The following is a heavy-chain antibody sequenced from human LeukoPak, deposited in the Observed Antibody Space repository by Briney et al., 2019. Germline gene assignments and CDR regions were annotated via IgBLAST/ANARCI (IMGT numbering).Heavy chain of an antibody. V-gene: IGHV4-31*03. CDR3: ARVDGSGSKRWFDP. CDR2: IHNSGST. D-gene: IGHD3-10*01. J-gene: IGHJ5*02. CDR1: GGSITSGGFY. Sequence: SETLSLTCSVSGGSITSGGFYWSWIRQHPGQGLEWIGYIHNSGSTYYNPSLQSRAIKSLDTSKSQFSLQLNTVTAADTAVYYCARVDGSGSKRWFDPWGQGAPVTVSS.